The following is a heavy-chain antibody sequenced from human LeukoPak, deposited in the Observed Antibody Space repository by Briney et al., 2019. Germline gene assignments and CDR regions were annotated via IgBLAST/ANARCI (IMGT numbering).Heavy chain of an antibody. CDR3: ARHLGGGYNPDY. V-gene: IGHV5-51*01. D-gene: IGHD5-24*01. CDR1: GYSFTNYW. CDR2: IYPGDSDT. Sequence: GESLKISCKCSGYSFTNYWINWVRQMPGKGLEWMGIIYPGDSDTRYSPSLQGQVTISADKSISTVYLQWSSLKVSDTAMYYCARHLGGGYNPDYWGQGTLVTVSS. J-gene: IGHJ4*02.